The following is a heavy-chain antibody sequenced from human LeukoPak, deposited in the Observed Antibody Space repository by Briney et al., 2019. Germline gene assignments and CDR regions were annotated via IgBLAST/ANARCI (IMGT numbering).Heavy chain of an antibody. CDR1: GYTFTSYD. CDR3: ARRRWLQLNANFDY. D-gene: IGHD5-24*01. V-gene: IGHV1-8*03. J-gene: IGHJ4*02. Sequence: ASVKVSCKASGYTFTSYDINWVRQATGQGLEWMGWMNPNSGNTGYAQKFQGRVTVTRNTSISTAYMELSSLRSEDTAVYYCARRRWLQLNANFDYWGQGTLVTVSS. CDR2: MNPNSGNT.